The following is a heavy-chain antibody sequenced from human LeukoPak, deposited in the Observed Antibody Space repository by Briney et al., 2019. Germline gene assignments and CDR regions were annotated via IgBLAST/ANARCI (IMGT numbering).Heavy chain of an antibody. D-gene: IGHD3-3*01. CDR1: GFTFSSYW. CDR2: IKQDGSEK. V-gene: IGHV3-7*01. Sequence: PGGSLRLSCAASGFTFSSYWMSWVRQAPGKGLEWVANIKQDGSEKYYVDSVKGRFTISRDNAKNSLYLQMNSLRAEDTAVYYCARATLWGDSYYDFWSVYYPRSYFDYWGQGTLVTVSS. J-gene: IGHJ4*02. CDR3: ARATLWGDSYYDFWSVYYPRSYFDY.